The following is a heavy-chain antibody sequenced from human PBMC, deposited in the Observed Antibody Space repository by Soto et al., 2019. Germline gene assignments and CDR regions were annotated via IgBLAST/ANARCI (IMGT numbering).Heavy chain of an antibody. D-gene: IGHD3-22*01. CDR3: ASAPYYYESSGYWY. CDR1: GYTFNSYG. J-gene: IGHJ4*02. CDR2: ISAYNGNT. Sequence: QVQLVQSGAEVKKPGASVKVSCKASGYTFNSYGISWVRQAPGQGLEWMGWISAYNGNTNYAQKLQGRVTMTTDTSTSTAYMELRSLRSDDTAVYYCASAPYYYESSGYWYWGQGTLVTVSS. V-gene: IGHV1-18*01.